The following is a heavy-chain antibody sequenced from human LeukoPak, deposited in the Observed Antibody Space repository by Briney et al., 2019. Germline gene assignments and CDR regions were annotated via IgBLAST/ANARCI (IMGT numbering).Heavy chain of an antibody. V-gene: IGHV3-23*01. CDR1: GFTFSSYA. CDR2: ISGSGGST. CDR3: AXXXXMIVVVITSYFDY. Sequence: QAGGSLRLSCAASGFTFSSYAMSWVRQAPGKGLEWVSAISGSGGSTYYADSVKGRFTISRDNSKNTLYLQMNSLRAEDTAVHYXAXXXXMIVVVITSYFDYWGQGTLVTVSS. D-gene: IGHD3-22*01. J-gene: IGHJ4*02.